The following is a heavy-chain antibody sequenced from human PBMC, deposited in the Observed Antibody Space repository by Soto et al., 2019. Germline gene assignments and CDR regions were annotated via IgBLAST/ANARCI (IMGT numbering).Heavy chain of an antibody. V-gene: IGHV1-3*01. D-gene: IGHD1-1*01. CDR3: ARDRVLNGLFDY. Sequence: QVQLVQSGAEVKKPGASVKVSCKASGYTFTSYAMHWVRQAPGQRLEWMGWINGGNGNTKYSQKFQGRVTITRDTSASTAYMELSSLISEDTAVYYCARDRVLNGLFDYWSQGTLVTVSS. J-gene: IGHJ4*02. CDR2: INGGNGNT. CDR1: GYTFTSYA.